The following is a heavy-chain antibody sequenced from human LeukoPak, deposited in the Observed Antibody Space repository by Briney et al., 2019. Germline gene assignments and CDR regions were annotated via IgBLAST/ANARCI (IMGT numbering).Heavy chain of an antibody. J-gene: IGHJ5*02. V-gene: IGHV4-4*07. CDR1: GGSISSYY. Sequence: SETLSLTCTVSGGSISSYYWSWIRQPAGKGLEWIGRVYTSGSTNYNPSLRSRVSMSVDTSKNQFSLKLSSVTAADTAVYYCARDPRSGWDWFDPWGQGTLVTVSS. CDR3: ARDPRSGWDWFDP. D-gene: IGHD6-19*01. CDR2: VYTSGST.